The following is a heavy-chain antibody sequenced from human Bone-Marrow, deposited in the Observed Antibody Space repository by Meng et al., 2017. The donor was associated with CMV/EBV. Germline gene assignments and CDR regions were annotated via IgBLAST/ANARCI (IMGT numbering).Heavy chain of an antibody. CDR1: GFTVSSNY. V-gene: IGHV3-30-3*01. Sequence: GGSLRLSCAASGFTVSSNYMSWVRQAPGKGLEWVAYISYDGSNKFYADSVKGRFTISRDNAKNSLYLQMNSLRAEDTAVYYCARGYYYDSSGYLVHTSSFDYWGQGTLVTVSS. J-gene: IGHJ4*02. CDR2: ISYDGSNK. CDR3: ARGYYYDSSGYLVHTSSFDY. D-gene: IGHD3-22*01.